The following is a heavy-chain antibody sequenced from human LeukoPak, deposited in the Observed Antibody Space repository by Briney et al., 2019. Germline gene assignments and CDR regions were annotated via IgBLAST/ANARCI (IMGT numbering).Heavy chain of an antibody. V-gene: IGHV3-21*01. CDR2: ISSSSSYI. CDR3: ARDGFPTVDTAMVYYFDY. CDR1: GFTFSSYS. Sequence: GGSLRLSCAASGFTFSSYSMNWVRQAPGKGLEWVSSISSSSSYIYYADSVKGRFTISRDNAKNSLYLQMNSLRAEDAAVYYCARDGFPTVDTAMVYYFDYWGQGTLVTVSS. D-gene: IGHD5-18*01. J-gene: IGHJ4*02.